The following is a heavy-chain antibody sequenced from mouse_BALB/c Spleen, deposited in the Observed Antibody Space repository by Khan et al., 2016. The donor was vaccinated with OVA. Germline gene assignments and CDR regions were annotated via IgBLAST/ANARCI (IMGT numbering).Heavy chain of an antibody. CDR1: GYTFTNFG. V-gene: IGHV9-3-1*01. CDR2: INTHTGEP. CDR3: SRPPDLSDTMAY. J-gene: IGHJ4*01. Sequence: QIQLVQSGPELKKPGETVKISCKASGYTFTNFGMNWVKQAPGKGLEWMGWINTHTGEPTYADDFKGRFAFSLETSASTAYLQINNLKNEDTATYVFSRPPDLSDTMAYWGQGTSVTVSS.